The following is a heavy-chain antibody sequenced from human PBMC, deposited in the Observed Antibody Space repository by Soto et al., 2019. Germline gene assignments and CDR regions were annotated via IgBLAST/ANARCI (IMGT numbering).Heavy chain of an antibody. CDR1: GYTFTSYA. CDR2: INAGNGNT. J-gene: IGHJ4*02. V-gene: IGHV1-3*01. D-gene: IGHD3-22*01. Sequence: ASVKVSCKASGYTFTSYAMHWVRQAPGQRLEWMGWINAGNGNTKYSQKFQGRVTISVDTSKNQFSLKLSSVTAADTAVYYCARHKYHSSGPSAYWGQGTLVTVSS. CDR3: ARHKYHSSGPSAY.